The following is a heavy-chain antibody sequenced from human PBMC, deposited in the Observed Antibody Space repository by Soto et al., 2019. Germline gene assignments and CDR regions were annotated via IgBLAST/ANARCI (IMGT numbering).Heavy chain of an antibody. J-gene: IGHJ4*02. D-gene: IGHD5-12*01. Sequence: QVQLQESGPGLVKPSETLSLTCTVSSASITPYYWSWARQPPEKPLEWIGYVHYSGITNYNPSLEGRVTLSVDTSKNQFSLKLTSVTAADTAVYYCARQDMWLRDWGQGTLVTVSS. V-gene: IGHV4-59*01. CDR1: SASITPYY. CDR2: VHYSGIT. CDR3: ARQDMWLRD.